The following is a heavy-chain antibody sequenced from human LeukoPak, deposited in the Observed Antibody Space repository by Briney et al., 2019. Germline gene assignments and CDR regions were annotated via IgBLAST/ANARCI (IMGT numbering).Heavy chain of an antibody. V-gene: IGHV3-21*06. J-gene: IGHJ6*03. CDR3: VRAFGGYDSQRFYYNMDV. Sequence: PGGSLRLSCSASGFIFSNYYLNWVRRAPGKGLEWVSCIHGSASYNYHADSVKGRFTVSRDSAKNSLYLEMSSLRVEDTAVYYCVRAFGGYDSQRFYYNMDVWGKGTTVTVSS. CDR2: IHGSASYN. CDR1: GFIFSNYY. D-gene: IGHD5-12*01.